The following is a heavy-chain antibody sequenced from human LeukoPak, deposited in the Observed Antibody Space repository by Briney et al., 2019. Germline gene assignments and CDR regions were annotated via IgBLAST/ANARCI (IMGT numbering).Heavy chain of an antibody. CDR1: GGSITTGSYY. CDR2: IYYGGST. D-gene: IGHD3-22*01. J-gene: IGHJ4*02. Sequence: SETLSLTCTVSGGSITTGSYYFGWIRQPPGKGLEWIGFIYYGGSTYYNPSLESRVTMSVDTSKKQFSLKLNSVTAADTAVYYCARGVIEGEYFDYWGQGTLVTVSS. CDR3: ARGVIEGEYFDY. V-gene: IGHV4-39*07.